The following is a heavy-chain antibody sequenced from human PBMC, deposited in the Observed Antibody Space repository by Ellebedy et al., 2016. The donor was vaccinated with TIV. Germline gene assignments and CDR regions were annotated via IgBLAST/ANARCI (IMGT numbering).Heavy chain of an antibody. D-gene: IGHD3-9*01. Sequence: GESLKISCAASGFTFSHYWMSWVRQAPGKGPEWVANINQHGSEKYYVDSVKGRFTVARDKAKNSLYLQMNSLRAEDTAVYYCARDAPVLRYFDWQIKNDYWGQGTLVAVSS. J-gene: IGHJ4*02. CDR3: ARDAPVLRYFDWQIKNDY. CDR1: GFTFSHYW. CDR2: INQHGSEK. V-gene: IGHV3-7*01.